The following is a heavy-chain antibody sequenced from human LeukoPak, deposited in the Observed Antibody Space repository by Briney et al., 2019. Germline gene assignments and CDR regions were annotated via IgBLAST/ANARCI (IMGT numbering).Heavy chain of an antibody. V-gene: IGHV4-61*02. J-gene: IGHJ3*02. CDR2: IYTSGST. CDR3: ARAHDYGDYVDAFDI. Sequence: SQTLSLTCTVSGSSISSGSYYWSWIRQPAGKGLEWIGRIYTSGSTNYNPSLKSRVTISVDTSKNQFSLKPSSVTAADTAVYYCARAHDYGDYVDAFDIWGQGTMVTVSS. CDR1: GSSISSGSYY. D-gene: IGHD4-17*01.